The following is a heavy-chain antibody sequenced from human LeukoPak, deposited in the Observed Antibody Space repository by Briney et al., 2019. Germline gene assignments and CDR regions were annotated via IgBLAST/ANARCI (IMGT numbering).Heavy chain of an antibody. CDR2: IYTSGST. J-gene: IGHJ5*02. Sequence: SETLSLTCTVSGNSFGDYYWSWIRQPAGKGLEWIGRIYTSGSTTYNPSLKSRVTMSVDTSKSQFSLNLMSVTAADTAVYYCTRDTGTTGEVKLDPWGQGTLVTVSS. CDR3: TRDTGTTGEVKLDP. D-gene: IGHD4-17*01. V-gene: IGHV4-4*07. CDR1: GNSFGDYY.